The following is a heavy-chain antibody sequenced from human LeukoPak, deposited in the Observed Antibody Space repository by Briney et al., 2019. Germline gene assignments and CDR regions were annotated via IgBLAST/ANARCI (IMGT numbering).Heavy chain of an antibody. V-gene: IGHV3-21*01. Sequence: GGSLSLSCAASGFTFSSYSMNWVRQAPGKGLEWVSSISSSSSYIYYADSVKGRFTISRDNAKNSLYLQMNSLRAEDTAVYYCARVSSSVSKPLDYWGQGTLVTVSS. J-gene: IGHJ4*02. CDR2: ISSSSSYI. CDR1: GFTFSSYS. CDR3: ARVSSSVSKPLDY.